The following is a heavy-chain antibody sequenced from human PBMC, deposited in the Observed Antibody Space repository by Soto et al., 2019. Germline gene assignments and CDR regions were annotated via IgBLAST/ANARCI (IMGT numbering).Heavy chain of an antibody. D-gene: IGHD1-7*01. V-gene: IGHV6-1*01. J-gene: IGHJ6*03. Sequence: SQTLSLTCAISGDSVSSNSAACNWIRQSPSRGLEWLGRTYYRSKWYNDYAVSVKSRITINPKTSKNQFSLQLNSVTPEDTAVYYCAREPKTPSWNYAGAYYYYYMDVWGKGTTVTVSS. CDR3: AREPKTPSWNYAGAYYYYYMDV. CDR2: TYYRSKWYN. CDR1: GDSVSSNSAA.